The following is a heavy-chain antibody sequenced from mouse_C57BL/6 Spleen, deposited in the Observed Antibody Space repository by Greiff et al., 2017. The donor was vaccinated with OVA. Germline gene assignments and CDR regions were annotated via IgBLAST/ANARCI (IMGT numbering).Heavy chain of an antibody. V-gene: IGHV5-17*01. D-gene: IGHD2-5*01. CDR2: ISSGSSTI. CDR1: GFTFSDYG. J-gene: IGHJ4*01. CDR3: ARPYSIYAMDY. Sequence: DVQLVESGGGLVKPGGSLKLSCAASGFTFSDYGMHWVRQAPEKGLEWVAYISSGSSTIYYADTVKGRFTISRDNAKNTLFLQMTSLRSEDTAMYYCARPYSIYAMDYWGQGTSVTVSS.